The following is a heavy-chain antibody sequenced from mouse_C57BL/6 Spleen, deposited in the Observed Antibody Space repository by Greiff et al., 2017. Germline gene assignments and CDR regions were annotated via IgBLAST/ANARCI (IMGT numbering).Heavy chain of an antibody. CDR3: ARCDGKSAMDY. D-gene: IGHD2-1*01. CDR1: GYKFPDYN. J-gene: IGHJ4*01. Sequence: VKLHQSEPELVKPGASVKLSCKASGYKFPDYNMNWVKQSHGKSLDWIGYINPNNGGTSYNQKSKGKATLTENKSSSTAYMEFLSLTSTDSAFYYCARCDGKSAMDYWGQGTSVTVSS. V-gene: IGHV1-22*01. CDR2: INPNNGGT.